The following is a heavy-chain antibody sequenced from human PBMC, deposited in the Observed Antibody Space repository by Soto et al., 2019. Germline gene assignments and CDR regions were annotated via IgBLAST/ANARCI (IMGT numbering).Heavy chain of an antibody. J-gene: IGHJ4*02. V-gene: IGHV1-8*01. CDR1: GYTFTSYD. Sequence: QVQLVQSGAEVKKPGASVKVSCKASGYTFTSYDINWVRQATGQGLEWMGWMNPNSGNTGYAQKFQGKVTMTRNTSISTGYMELGSLRSEDTAVYYCARGRGYSSSRWLYYFDYLGQGTLVTVSS. CDR2: MNPNSGNT. CDR3: ARGRGYSSSRWLYYFDY. D-gene: IGHD6-13*01.